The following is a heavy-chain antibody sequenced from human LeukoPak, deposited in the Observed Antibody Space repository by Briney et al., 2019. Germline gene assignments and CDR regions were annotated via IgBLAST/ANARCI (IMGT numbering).Heavy chain of an antibody. J-gene: IGHJ4*02. CDR3: ARHSETIVGSVDS. V-gene: IGHV4-38-2*01. CDR2: LYHSGST. CDR1: DSSIRSAYY. Sequence: SGTLSLTCAVSDSSIRSAYYWGCIRQPPGKRLEWIGILYHSGSTYYEPSLQSRVTISLETSKNQFSLKLISVTAADTAVYYCARHSETIVGSVDSWGQGILVTVSS. D-gene: IGHD3-3*01.